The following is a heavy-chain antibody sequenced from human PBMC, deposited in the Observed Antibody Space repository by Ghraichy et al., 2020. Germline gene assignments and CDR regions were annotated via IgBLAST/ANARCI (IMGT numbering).Heavy chain of an antibody. CDR2: ISYDGSNK. CDR1: GFTFSSYG. CDR3: AKDNPGFYYYGSGSYSPHDGMDV. J-gene: IGHJ6*02. V-gene: IGHV3-30*18. Sequence: GGSLRLSCAASGFTFSSYGMHWVRQAPGKGLEWVAVISYDGSNKYYADSVKGRFTISRDNSKNTLYLQMNSLRAEDTAVYYCAKDNPGFYYYGSGSYSPHDGMDVWGQGTTVTVSS. D-gene: IGHD3-10*01.